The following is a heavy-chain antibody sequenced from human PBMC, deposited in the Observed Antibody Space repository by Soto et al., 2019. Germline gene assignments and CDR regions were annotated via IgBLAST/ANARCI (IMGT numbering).Heavy chain of an antibody. CDR2: INHSGST. CDR3: ARGLFLYYGSGSSNWLDP. CDR1: GGAFSGYY. D-gene: IGHD3-10*01. V-gene: IGHV4-34*01. Sequence: SETLSLTCAVSGGAFSGYYWSWIRQPPGKGLEWIGEINHSGSTNYNPSLKSRVTISVDTSKSQFPLKLSSVTAADTAVYYCARGLFLYYGSGSSNWLDPWGQGTLVTAPQ. J-gene: IGHJ5*02.